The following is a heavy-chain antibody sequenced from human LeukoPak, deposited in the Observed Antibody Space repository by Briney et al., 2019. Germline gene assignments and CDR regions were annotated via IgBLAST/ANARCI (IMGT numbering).Heavy chain of an antibody. CDR2: IIPIFGTA. CDR1: GGTFSSYA. CDR3: ARGRSGQQLDETPTFDY. V-gene: IGHV1-69*13. J-gene: IGHJ4*02. D-gene: IGHD6-13*01. Sequence: ASVKVSCKASGGTFSSYAISWVRQAPGQGLEWMGGIIPIFGTANYAQEFQGRVTITADESTSTAYMELSSLRSEDTAVYYCARGRSGQQLDETPTFDYWGQGTLVTVSS.